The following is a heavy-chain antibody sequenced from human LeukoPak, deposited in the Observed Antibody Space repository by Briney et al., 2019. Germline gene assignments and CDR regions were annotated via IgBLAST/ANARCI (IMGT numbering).Heavy chain of an antibody. CDR2: IYFIGST. D-gene: IGHD2-2*01. CDR3: ARGRRSSTSCLGP. J-gene: IGHJ5*02. Sequence: SETLSLTCTVSVGSISSSSYYWGWIRQPPGKGLEWIGSIYFIGSTYYNLSLKSRPTIYVATCKNQFSLKLSSVTAADTAVYYCARGRRSSTSCLGPWGQGTLVTVSS. CDR1: VGSISSSSYY. V-gene: IGHV4-39*01.